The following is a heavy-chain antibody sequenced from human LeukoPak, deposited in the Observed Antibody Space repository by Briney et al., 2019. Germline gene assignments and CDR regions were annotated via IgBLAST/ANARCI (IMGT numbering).Heavy chain of an antibody. D-gene: IGHD3-22*01. V-gene: IGHV4-39*01. CDR2: IYYSGST. J-gene: IGHJ4*02. CDR1: DGSISSSSYY. Sequence: SETLSLTCTVSDGSISSSSYYWGWIRQPPGKGLEWIGSIYYSGSTYYNPSLKSRVTISVDTSKNQLSLKLSSVTAADTAVYYCARSKNGDASRYYDSSGYYPDYWGQGTLVTVSS. CDR3: ARSKNGDASRYYDSSGYYPDY.